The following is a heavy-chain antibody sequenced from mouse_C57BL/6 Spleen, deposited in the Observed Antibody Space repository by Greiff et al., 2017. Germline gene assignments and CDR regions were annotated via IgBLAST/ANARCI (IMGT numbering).Heavy chain of an antibody. D-gene: IGHD1-1*01. V-gene: IGHV5-17*01. CDR1: GFTFSDYG. CDR2: ISSGSSTI. CDR3: ARAPYYYGSSYGYYYAMDY. Sequence: EVKLQESGGGLVKPGGSLKLSCAASGFTFSDYGMHWVRQAPEKGLEWVAYISSGSSTIYYADTVKGRFTISRDNAKNTLFLQMTSLRSEDTAMYYCARAPYYYGSSYGYYYAMDYWGQGTSVTVSS. J-gene: IGHJ4*01.